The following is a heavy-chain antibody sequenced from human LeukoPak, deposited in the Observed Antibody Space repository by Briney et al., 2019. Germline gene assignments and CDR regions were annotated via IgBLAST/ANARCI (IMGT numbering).Heavy chain of an antibody. CDR2: ISPSGGTT. J-gene: IGHJ5*02. Sequence: GASVKVSCKASGYTFTGYYMHWVRQAPGQGLEWMGIISPSGGTTSYAQKFQGRVTLTRDTSTSTVYMELSSLRSEDTAVYYCARDLDGPWDPWGQGTLVTVSS. CDR3: ARDLDGPWDP. V-gene: IGHV1-46*01. CDR1: GYTFTGYY.